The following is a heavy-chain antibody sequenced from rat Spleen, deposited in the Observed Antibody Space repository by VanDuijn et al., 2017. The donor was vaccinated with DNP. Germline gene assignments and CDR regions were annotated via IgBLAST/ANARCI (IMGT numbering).Heavy chain of an antibody. CDR1: GFTFNNYW. D-gene: IGHD1-2*01. CDR2: ITHTGGST. CDR3: TRVGHSSYIYPYFDY. V-gene: IGHV5-31*01. J-gene: IGHJ2*01. Sequence: EVQLVESGGGLVQPGRSLKLSCVASGFTFNNYWMTWIRQAPGKGLEWVASITHTGGSTYYPDSVKGRFTISRDNAKSTLYLQMNSLRSEDTATYYCTRVGHSSYIYPYFDYWGQGVMVTVSS.